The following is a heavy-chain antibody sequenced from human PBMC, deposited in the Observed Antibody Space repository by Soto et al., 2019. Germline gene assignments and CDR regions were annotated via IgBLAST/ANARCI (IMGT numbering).Heavy chain of an antibody. CDR2: INWNSGSI. CDR3: VKDESINWYSGHFGH. CDR1: GFTFDDYA. D-gene: IGHD1-26*01. V-gene: IGHV3-9*01. J-gene: IGHJ1*01. Sequence: EVQLVESGGGLVQPGRSLRLSCAASGFTFDDYAMHWVRQVPGKGLEWVSGINWNSGSIGYGDSVKGRFAISRDNAKNSLHLQMNSLSAEDTALYYCVKDESINWYSGHFGHWGQGTLVTVSS.